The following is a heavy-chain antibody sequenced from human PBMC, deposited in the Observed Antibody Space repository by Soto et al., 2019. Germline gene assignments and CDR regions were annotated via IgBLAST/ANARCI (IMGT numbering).Heavy chain of an antibody. J-gene: IGHJ4*02. CDR3: ARAIVVVLTGDTPMQYYFDY. V-gene: IGHV1-46*01. Sequence: QVQLVQSGAEVKKPGASVKVSCKASGYTFSTYFMHWVRQAPGQGLEWMGVINPSSGSTTYAQKSQGRVTMTRDTSTSTVYMELSSLRSDDTAVYYCARAIVVVLTGDTPMQYYFDYWGQGTLVTVSS. D-gene: IGHD3-22*01. CDR1: GYTFSTYF. CDR2: INPSSGST.